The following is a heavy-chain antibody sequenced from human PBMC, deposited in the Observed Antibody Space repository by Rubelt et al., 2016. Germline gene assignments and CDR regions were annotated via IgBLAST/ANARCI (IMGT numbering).Heavy chain of an antibody. CDR3: ASPTTVTTSFDY. D-gene: IGHD4-17*01. J-gene: IGHJ4*02. CDR1: GYTFTGYH. Sequence: GASVKVSCKASGYTFTGYHMHWVRQAPGQGLEWMGWINPNSGGTNYAQKFQGRVTMTRNTSISTAYMELSSLRSEDTAVYYCASPTTVTTSFDYWGQGTLVTVSS. CDR2: INPNSGGT. V-gene: IGHV1-2*02.